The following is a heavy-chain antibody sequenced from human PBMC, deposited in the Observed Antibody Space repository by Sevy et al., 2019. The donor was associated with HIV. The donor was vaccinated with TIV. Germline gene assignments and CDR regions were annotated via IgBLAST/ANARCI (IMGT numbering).Heavy chain of an antibody. J-gene: IGHJ6*03. CDR1: GFTFSSYA. D-gene: IGHD6-13*01. CDR2: ISGSGGST. CDR3: AKSAAAGTFYYYYYMDV. V-gene: IGHV3-23*01. Sequence: GGSLRLSCAASGFTFSSYAMSWVRQAPGKGLEWVSAISGSGGSTYYADSVKGRFTISRDNSKNTLYLQMNSLRAEDTAVYYCAKSAAAGTFYYYYYMDVWGKWTTVTVSS.